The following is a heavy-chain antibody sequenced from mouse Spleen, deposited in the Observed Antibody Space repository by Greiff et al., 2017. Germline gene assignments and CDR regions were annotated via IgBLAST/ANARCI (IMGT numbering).Heavy chain of an antibody. CDR1: GFTFSDYG. CDR3: ARRYDYDEGYYYAMDY. CDR2: ISSGSSTI. V-gene: IGHV5-17*01. Sequence: VQLKESGGGLVKPGGSLKLSCAASGFTFSDYGMHWVRQAPEKGLEWVAYISSGSSTIYYADTVKGRFTISRDNAKNTLFLQMTSLRSEDTAMYYCARRYDYDEGYYYAMDYWGQGTSVTVSS. J-gene: IGHJ4*01. D-gene: IGHD2-4*01.